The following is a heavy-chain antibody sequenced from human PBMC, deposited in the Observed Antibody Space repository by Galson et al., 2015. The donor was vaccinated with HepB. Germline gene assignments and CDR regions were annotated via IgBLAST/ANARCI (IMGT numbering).Heavy chain of an antibody. CDR3: VTYCGGDCTHYYFDY. D-gene: IGHD2-21*02. V-gene: IGHV3-7*01. J-gene: IGHJ4*02. CDR1: GFTFSSYW. Sequence: SLRLSCAASGFTFSSYWMSWVRQAPGKGLEWVATIKEDGTKEFYVDSVKGRFTISRDNAKNSLYLQMNSLRVEDTAVYSCVTYCGGDCTHYYFDYWGQGTLVTVSS. CDR2: IKEDGTKE.